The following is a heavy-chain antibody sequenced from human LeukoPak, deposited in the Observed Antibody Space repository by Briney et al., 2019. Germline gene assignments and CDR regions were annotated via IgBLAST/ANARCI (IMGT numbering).Heavy chain of an antibody. Sequence: ASVKVSCKAAGYTFTNYAMHWVRQAPGQRLEWMGWINTGNGNTKYSQEFQGRVTITRDTSANTAYMELSSLRSEDMAVYYCARAVKYRSGPLTDLLPYYFDYWGQGTLVTVSS. CDR2: INTGNGNT. J-gene: IGHJ4*02. D-gene: IGHD6-19*01. V-gene: IGHV1-3*03. CDR3: ARAVKYRSGPLTDLLPYYFDY. CDR1: GYTFTNYA.